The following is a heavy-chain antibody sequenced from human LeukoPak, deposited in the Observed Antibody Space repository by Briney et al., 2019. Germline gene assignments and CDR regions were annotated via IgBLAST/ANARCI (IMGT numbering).Heavy chain of an antibody. CDR3: ARPTGRGVAPVAVDY. Sequence: GESLKISCKGSGYSFTSYWIGWVRQMPGKGPEWMGIIYPGDSDTRYSPSSQGQVAISADKSISTAYLQWSSLKASDTAMYYCARPTGRGVAPVAVDYWGQGTLVTVSS. V-gene: IGHV5-51*01. CDR1: GYSFTSYW. CDR2: IYPGDSDT. D-gene: IGHD2-2*01. J-gene: IGHJ4*02.